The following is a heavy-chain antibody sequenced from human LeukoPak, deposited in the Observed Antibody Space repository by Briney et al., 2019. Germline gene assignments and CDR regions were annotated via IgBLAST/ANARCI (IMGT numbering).Heavy chain of an antibody. CDR1: GFTFSSYN. Sequence: GGSLRLSCAASGFTFSSYNMNWVRQAPGKGLEWVSFLSTSSSYIHYADSVKGRFTSSRDNAKNSLYLQMNSLRAEDTAVYYCARGNITMIDAFDIWGQGTMVTVSS. V-gene: IGHV3-21*01. D-gene: IGHD3-22*01. CDR3: ARGNITMIDAFDI. CDR2: LSTSSSYI. J-gene: IGHJ3*02.